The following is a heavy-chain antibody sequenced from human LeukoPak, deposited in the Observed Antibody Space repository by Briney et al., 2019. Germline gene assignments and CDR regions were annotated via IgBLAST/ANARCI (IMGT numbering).Heavy chain of an antibody. V-gene: IGHV4-39*07. CDR1: GGSISSTSYY. J-gene: IGHJ6*03. CDR3: AREGPPGGVQIYYYMDV. Sequence: PSETLSLTCSVSGGSISSTSYYWDWIRQPPGKGLEWIGTVFYTGTTYYNPSLKSRVTISVDTSKNQFSLKLSSVTAADTAVYYCAREGPPGGVQIYYYMDVWGKGTTVTVSS. D-gene: IGHD3-16*01. CDR2: VFYTGTT.